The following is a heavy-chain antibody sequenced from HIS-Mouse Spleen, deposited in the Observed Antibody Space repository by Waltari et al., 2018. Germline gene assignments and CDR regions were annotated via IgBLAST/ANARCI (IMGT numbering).Heavy chain of an antibody. CDR1: GYTFPSYD. Sequence: QVQLVQSGAEVKKPGASVKVSCKASGYTFPSYDINWVRQATGQGLEWMGWMNPNSGNTGYAQKFQGRVTMTRNTSISTAYMELSSLRSEDTAVYYCARGYCTNGVCYPLGWFDPWGQGTLVTVSS. CDR2: MNPNSGNT. V-gene: IGHV1-8*01. J-gene: IGHJ5*02. CDR3: ARGYCTNGVCYPLGWFDP. D-gene: IGHD2-8*01.